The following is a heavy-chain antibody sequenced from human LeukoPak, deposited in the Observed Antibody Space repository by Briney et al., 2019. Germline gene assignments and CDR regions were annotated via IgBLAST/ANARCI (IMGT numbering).Heavy chain of an antibody. V-gene: IGHV4-34*01. Sequence: SETLSLTCAVYGGSFSGYYWSWIRQPPGKGLEWIGEINHSGSTNYNPSLKSRVTISVDTSKNQFSLKLNSVTAADTAVYYCARGRLRDYDFWSGYQSSSYYFDYWGQGTLVTVPS. D-gene: IGHD3-3*01. CDR1: GGSFSGYY. CDR3: ARGRLRDYDFWSGYQSSSYYFDY. CDR2: INHSGST. J-gene: IGHJ4*02.